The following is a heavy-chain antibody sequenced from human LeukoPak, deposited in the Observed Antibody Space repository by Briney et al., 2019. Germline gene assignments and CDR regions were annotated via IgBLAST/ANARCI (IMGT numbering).Heavy chain of an antibody. V-gene: IGHV4-30-4*01. J-gene: IGHJ4*02. CDR3: ARVLYEGYFDY. CDR2: NYYSGST. CDR1: AGSISSGDYY. D-gene: IGHD5/OR15-5a*01. Sequence: SETLSLNCTVSAGSISSGDYYWSWIRQPPGKGLEWIGYNYYSGSTYYSPSLKSRLTISVDTSKHQFSLKLSSLTAACTAVYYCARVLYEGYFDYWGQGTLVTVPS.